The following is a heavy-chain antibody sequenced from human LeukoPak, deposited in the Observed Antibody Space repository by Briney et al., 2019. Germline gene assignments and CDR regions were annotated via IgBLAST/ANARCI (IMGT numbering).Heavy chain of an antibody. D-gene: IGHD2-21*02. CDR3: AKGRVVTAIHFDY. J-gene: IGHJ4*02. V-gene: IGHV3-11*01. CDR1: GFTFSDYY. CDR2: ISSSGSTI. Sequence: GGSLRLSCAASGFTFSDYYMSWIRQAPGKGLEWVSYISSSGSTIYYADSVKGRFTISRDNAKNSLYLQMNSLRAEDTALYYCAKGRVVTAIHFDYWGQGTMVTVSS.